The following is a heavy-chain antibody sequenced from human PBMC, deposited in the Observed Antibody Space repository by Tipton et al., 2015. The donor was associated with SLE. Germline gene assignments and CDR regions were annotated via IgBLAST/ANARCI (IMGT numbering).Heavy chain of an antibody. J-gene: IGHJ4*02. D-gene: IGHD1-1*01. V-gene: IGHV4-34*01. CDR3: AGQATGTTSVGY. CDR2: INHSGST. Sequence: TLSLTCAVYGGSFSGYYWSWIRQPPGKGLEWIGEINHSGSTNYNPSLKSRVTISVDTSKNQFSLKLGSVTAADTAVYYCAGQATGTTSVGYWGPGTLVTVSS. CDR1: GGSFSGYY.